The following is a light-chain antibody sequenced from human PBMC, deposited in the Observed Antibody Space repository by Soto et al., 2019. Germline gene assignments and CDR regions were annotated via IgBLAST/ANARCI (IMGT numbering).Light chain of an antibody. CDR2: DAS. V-gene: IGKV1-5*01. Sequence: DSQMTQPASTLSASVGDRVTITCRASQSISSWLAWYQQKPGKAPKLLIYDASSLESGVPSRFSGSGSGTEFTLTISSLQPDDFATYYCKQYNSYPWTFGQGTKVDIK. CDR1: QSISSW. J-gene: IGKJ1*01. CDR3: KQYNSYPWT.